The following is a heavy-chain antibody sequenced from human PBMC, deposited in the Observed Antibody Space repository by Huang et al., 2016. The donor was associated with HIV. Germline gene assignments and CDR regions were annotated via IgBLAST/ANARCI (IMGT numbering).Heavy chain of an antibody. J-gene: IGHJ4*02. CDR1: GFNFDTYT. D-gene: IGHD2-15*01. CDR3: ARAIVVAAKIGYFDY. CDR2: ISLSSKYI. V-gene: IGHV3-21*01. Sequence: EVQLVESGGGLVKPGGSLRLSCAASGFNFDTYTMSWVRQAPGKGLEWGSSISLSSKYIDYADSVEGRVTISRDNAKNSVYLQMNSLRAEDTAVYYCARAIVVAAKIGYFDYWGQGALVTVSS.